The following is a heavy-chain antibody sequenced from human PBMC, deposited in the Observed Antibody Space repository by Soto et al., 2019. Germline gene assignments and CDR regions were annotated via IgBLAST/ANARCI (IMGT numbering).Heavy chain of an antibody. Sequence: GASVKVSFKASGYTFTSYYMHWLRQAPGQGLEWMGIINPSGGSTSYAQRFQGRVTMTRDTSTSTVYMELSSLRSEDTAVYYCARGDTGRTYYDFWSGYSDVSNWFDPWGQGTLVTVSS. CDR3: ARGDTGRTYYDFWSGYSDVSNWFDP. J-gene: IGHJ5*02. CDR1: GYTFTSYY. CDR2: INPSGGST. V-gene: IGHV1-46*01. D-gene: IGHD3-3*01.